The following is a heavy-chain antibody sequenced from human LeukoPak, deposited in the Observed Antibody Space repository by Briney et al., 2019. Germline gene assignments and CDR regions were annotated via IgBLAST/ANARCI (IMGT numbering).Heavy chain of an antibody. CDR1: GYTFTGYY. Sequence: ASVKVSCKASGYTFTGYYMHWVRQAPGQGLEWMGWINPNSGGTNYAQKFQGRVTMTRDTSISTAYMELSRLRSDDTAVYYCARDNGYCSSTSCYDNWFDPWGQGTLVTVSS. D-gene: IGHD2-2*03. CDR2: INPNSGGT. V-gene: IGHV1-2*02. J-gene: IGHJ5*02. CDR3: ARDNGYCSSTSCYDNWFDP.